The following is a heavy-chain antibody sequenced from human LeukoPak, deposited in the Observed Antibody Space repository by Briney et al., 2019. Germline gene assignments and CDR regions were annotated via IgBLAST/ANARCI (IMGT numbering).Heavy chain of an antibody. V-gene: IGHV4-4*02. CDR3: ARAYRNLPFDY. J-gene: IGHJ4*02. Sequence: PSETLSLTCAVSGGSISSSNWWSWIRQPPGKGLEWIGEINHSGSTNYNPSLKSRVTISVDTSKNQFSLKLSSVTAADTAVYYCARAYRNLPFDYWGQGTLVTVSS. D-gene: IGHD3-16*02. CDR1: GGSISSSNW. CDR2: INHSGST.